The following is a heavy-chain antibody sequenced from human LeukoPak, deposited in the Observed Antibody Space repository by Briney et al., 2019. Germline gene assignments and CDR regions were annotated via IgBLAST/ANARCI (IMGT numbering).Heavy chain of an antibody. CDR1: GITFSDYH. D-gene: IGHD3-10*01. V-gene: IGHV3-11*06. CDR3: ATGSYLDY. CDR2: ISSSSTYT. Sequence: GGSLRLSCAASGITFSDYHMSWIRQAPGKGLEWVSYISSSSTYTNYADSVKGRFTISRHTANNSLYLQMNSLRAEDTAVYYCATGSYLDYWGQGTLVTVSS. J-gene: IGHJ4*02.